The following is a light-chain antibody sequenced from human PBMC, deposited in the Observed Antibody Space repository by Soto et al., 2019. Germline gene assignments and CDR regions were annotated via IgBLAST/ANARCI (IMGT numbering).Light chain of an antibody. Sequence: EIVMTQSPATLSVSPGERATFSCRASQSISSNLAWYQQKPGQAPRLLIYGASIRATGIPARFSGSGSGTDFTLTISRLEPEDFAVYYCQEHGSSPRTFGQGTKVDIK. CDR3: QEHGSSPRT. J-gene: IGKJ1*01. CDR2: GAS. V-gene: IGKV3-20*01. CDR1: QSISSN.